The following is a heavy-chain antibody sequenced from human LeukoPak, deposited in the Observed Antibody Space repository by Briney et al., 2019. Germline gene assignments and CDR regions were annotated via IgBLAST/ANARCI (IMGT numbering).Heavy chain of an antibody. V-gene: IGHV3-49*04. Sequence: GGSLRLSCTASGFTFGDYAMSWVRQALGKGLEWEGFIRSKAYGGTTEYAASVKGRFTISRDDSKSIAYLQMNSLKTEDTAVYYCTRVGSGSYFPYYFDYWGQGTLVTVSS. D-gene: IGHD1-26*01. CDR1: GFTFGDYA. CDR3: TRVGSGSYFPYYFDY. J-gene: IGHJ4*02. CDR2: IRSKAYGGTT.